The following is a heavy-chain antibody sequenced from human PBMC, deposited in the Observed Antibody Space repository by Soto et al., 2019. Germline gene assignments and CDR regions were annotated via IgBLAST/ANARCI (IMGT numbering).Heavy chain of an antibody. CDR3: ARYPVWDYYYGLDV. CDR2: TYHNGNT. V-gene: IGHV4-4*02. D-gene: IGHD3-16*01. J-gene: IGHJ6*02. CDR1: GDSISTSNW. Sequence: QVQLQESGPGLVKPSGTLSLTCAVSGDSISTSNWWTWVRQSPGKGLEWIGETYHNGNTNYNPSMQSRVTISVDKSKTQFSWHLASVTAADTAVYYCARYPVWDYYYGLDVWGQGTTVTVSS.